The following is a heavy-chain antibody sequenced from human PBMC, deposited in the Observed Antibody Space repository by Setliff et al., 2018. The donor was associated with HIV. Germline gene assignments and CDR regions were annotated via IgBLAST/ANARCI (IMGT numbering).Heavy chain of an antibody. J-gene: IGHJ4*02. Sequence: ASVKVSCKASGYTFTSYGISWVRQAPGQGLEWMGWISAYNGNTNYAQKLQGRVTMTTDTSTSTAYMELRSLRSDDTAVYYCARDSPLYDSSGQQLDYWGQGTLVTVSS. D-gene: IGHD3-22*01. CDR2: ISAYNGNT. CDR3: ARDSPLYDSSGQQLDY. CDR1: GYTFTSYG. V-gene: IGHV1-18*01.